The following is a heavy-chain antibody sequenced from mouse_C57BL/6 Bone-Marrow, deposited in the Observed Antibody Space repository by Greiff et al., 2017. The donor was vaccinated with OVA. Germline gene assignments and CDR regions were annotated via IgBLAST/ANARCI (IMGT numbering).Heavy chain of an antibody. CDR2: IYPGNSDP. J-gene: IGHJ4*01. V-gene: IGHV1-5*01. D-gene: IGHD1-1*01. Sequence: EVQLQQSGTVLARPGASVKMSCKTSGYTFTSYWMHWVKQRPGQGLEWIGAIYPGNSDPSYNQKFKGKAKLTAVTSASTAYMELSSLTNEDSAVYYCTRSYYYGSSRYAMDYWGQGTSVTVSS. CDR3: TRSYYYGSSRYAMDY. CDR1: GYTFTSYW.